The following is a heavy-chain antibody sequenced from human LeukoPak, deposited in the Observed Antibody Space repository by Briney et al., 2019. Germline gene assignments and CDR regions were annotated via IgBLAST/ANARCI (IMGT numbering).Heavy chain of an antibody. J-gene: IGHJ4*02. D-gene: IGHD2-21*02. CDR2: INYNGDST. V-gene: IGHV3-64D*06. CDR3: VRTDCGGDCYSRY. Sequence: PGGSLRLSCSASGFTFSRYGVHWVRQGPGKGLEYVSAINYNGDSTYYADSVKGRFTISRDNSNNTLFLQMSSLRSEDTAVYYCVRTDCGGDCYSRYWGRGTLVIVSS. CDR1: GFTFSRYG.